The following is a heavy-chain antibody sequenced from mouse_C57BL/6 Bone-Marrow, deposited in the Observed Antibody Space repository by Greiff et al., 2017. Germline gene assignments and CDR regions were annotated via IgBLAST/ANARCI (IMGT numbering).Heavy chain of an antibody. CDR1: GYSITSDY. D-gene: IGHD1-1*01. CDR2: ISYSGST. Sequence: EVMLVESGPGLAKPSQTLSLTCSVTGYSITSDYWNWIRKFPGNKLEYMGYISYSGSTYYNPSLKSRISITRDTSKNQYYLQLNSVTTEDTATYYCARFCYYGSREYYFDYWGQGTTLTVSS. J-gene: IGHJ2*01. CDR3: ARFCYYGSREYYFDY. V-gene: IGHV3-8*01.